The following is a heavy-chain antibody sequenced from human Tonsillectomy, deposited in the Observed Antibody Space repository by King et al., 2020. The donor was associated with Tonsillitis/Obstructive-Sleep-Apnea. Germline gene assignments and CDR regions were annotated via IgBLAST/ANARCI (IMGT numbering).Heavy chain of an antibody. V-gene: IGHV3-15*01. CDR2: IKSKSKGETT. CDR1: GFTFSNAW. CDR3: ATDWGSGTYYVRAFDV. Sequence: VQLVQSGGGLVKPGGSLRLSCAASGFTFSNAWRSWVRQAPGKGPEWVGRIKSKSKGETTDYTAPVRGRFTISRDDSKNTLFLQMNSLKTEDTAVYYCATDWGSGTYYVRAFDVWGLGTMVTVSS. D-gene: IGHD1-26*01. J-gene: IGHJ3*01.